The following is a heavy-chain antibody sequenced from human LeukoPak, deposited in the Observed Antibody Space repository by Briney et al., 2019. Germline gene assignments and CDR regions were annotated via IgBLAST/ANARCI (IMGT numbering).Heavy chain of an antibody. CDR3: ARVSAKYSSGYTSYFDY. D-gene: IGHD6-19*01. CDR1: GYTFTGYY. Sequence: GASVKVSCKASGYTFTGYYMHWVRQAPGQGLEWMGWINPNSGGTNYAQKFQGRVTMTRDTSISTAYMELSRLRSDDTAVYYCARVSAKYSSGYTSYFDYWGQGTLVTVSS. CDR2: INPNSGGT. V-gene: IGHV1-2*02. J-gene: IGHJ4*02.